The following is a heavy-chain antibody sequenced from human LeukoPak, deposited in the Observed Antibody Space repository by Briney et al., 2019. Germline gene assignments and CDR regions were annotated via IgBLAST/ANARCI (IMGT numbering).Heavy chain of an antibody. CDR1: GYTFTSYY. D-gene: IGHD2-2*01. J-gene: IGHJ6*03. CDR3: ASRDCSSTSCYLDYYYYSMDV. V-gene: IGHV1-46*01. Sequence: GASVKVSCKASGYTFTSYYMHWVRQAPGQGLEWMGIINPSGGSTSYAQKFQGRVTMTRDTSTSTVYMELSSLRSEDTAVYYCASRDCSSTSCYLDYYYYSMDVWGQGTMVTVSS. CDR2: INPSGGST.